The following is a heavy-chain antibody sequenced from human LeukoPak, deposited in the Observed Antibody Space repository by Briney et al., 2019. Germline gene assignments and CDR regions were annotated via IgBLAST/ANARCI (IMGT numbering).Heavy chain of an antibody. Sequence: PSATLSLTCTVSGGSFSSYYWSWIRQPPGKGLEWIGYIYTSGSTNYNPSLKSRVTISVDTSNNQFSLKLSSVTAADTAVYYCARSGYSYGDLFFDYWGQGTLVTVSS. CDR2: IYTSGST. CDR1: GGSFSSYY. CDR3: ARSGYSYGDLFFDY. J-gene: IGHJ4*02. D-gene: IGHD5-18*01. V-gene: IGHV4-4*09.